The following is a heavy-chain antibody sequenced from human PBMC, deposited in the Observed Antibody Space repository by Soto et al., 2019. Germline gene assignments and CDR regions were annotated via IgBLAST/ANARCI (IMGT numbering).Heavy chain of an antibody. CDR1: GGSVSDNHYY. D-gene: IGHD6-19*01. V-gene: IGHV4-30-4*01. Sequence: QVQLQESGPGLVKPSQTLSLTCTVSGGSVSDNHYYWSWIRQPPGKGLEWIGHIYDSGSTYNNPSLKSRVSISVDTSKNQFSLKLTSVTAADTAVYYCAKGLASEKVYSLGQGTLVTVSS. CDR3: AKGLASEKVYS. CDR2: IYDSGST. J-gene: IGHJ4*02.